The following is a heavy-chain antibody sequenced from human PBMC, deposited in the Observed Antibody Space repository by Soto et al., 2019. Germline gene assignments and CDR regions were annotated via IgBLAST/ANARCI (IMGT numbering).Heavy chain of an antibody. CDR1: GGSISSSNW. CDR2: IYHSGST. CDR3: VRSVTLSGGSYKGLIRLHYFDT. J-gene: IGHJ4*02. D-gene: IGHD3-3*01. V-gene: IGHV4-4*02. Sequence: PSETLSLTCAVSGGSISSSNWWSWVRQPPGKGLEWIGEIYHSGSTNYNPSLKSRVTISVDKSKNQFSLKLSSVTAADTAIYYCVRSVTLSGGSYKGLIRLHYFDTWGPGTLVTVSS.